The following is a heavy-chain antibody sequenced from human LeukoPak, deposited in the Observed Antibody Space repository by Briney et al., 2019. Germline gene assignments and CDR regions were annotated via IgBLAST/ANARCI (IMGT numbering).Heavy chain of an antibody. V-gene: IGHV3-74*01. Sequence: GGSLRLSCAASGFTFSSYWMHWVRHAPGKGLVWVSRINSDGSSTTYADSVKGRFTISRDNAKNTLYLQINSLRAEDTAVYYCARDLGYYCFDYWGQGTLVTVSS. CDR2: INSDGSST. CDR1: GFTFSSYW. D-gene: IGHD1-26*01. J-gene: IGHJ4*02. CDR3: ARDLGYYCFDY.